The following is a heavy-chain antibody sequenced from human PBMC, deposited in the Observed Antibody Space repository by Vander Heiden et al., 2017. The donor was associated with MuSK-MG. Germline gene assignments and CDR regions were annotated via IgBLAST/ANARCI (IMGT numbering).Heavy chain of an antibody. D-gene: IGHD4-4*01. V-gene: IGHV4-61*02. Sequence: QVQLPESGPGLLKPSQPLSLTCTVSGGSITSADDGWTWIRQPAGKGLEWIGRIYARWSTSYNPSRHSRVTISVVTSKNQCSLKLSSVTAADTAMYYCATALYSNTYFNYYMDVWGQGTTVTVSS. J-gene: IGHJ6*02. CDR3: ATALYSNTYFNYYMDV. CDR2: IYARWST. CDR1: GGSITSADDG.